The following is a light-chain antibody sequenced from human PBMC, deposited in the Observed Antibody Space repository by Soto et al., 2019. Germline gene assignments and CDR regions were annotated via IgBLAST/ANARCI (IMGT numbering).Light chain of an antibody. Sequence: QSALTQPRSVSGSPGQSVTISCTGTSSDVGGYNYVSWYQQHPGKAPKFMIYDVSERPSGVPDRFSGSKSGNTASLTISGLQVEDEAEYYCCSYAGSYSGVFGGGTKVTVL. CDR2: DVS. V-gene: IGLV2-11*01. J-gene: IGLJ3*02. CDR1: SSDVGGYNY. CDR3: CSYAGSYSGV.